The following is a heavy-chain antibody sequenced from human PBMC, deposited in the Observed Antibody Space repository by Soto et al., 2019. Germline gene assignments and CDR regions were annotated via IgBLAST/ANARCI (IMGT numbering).Heavy chain of an antibody. V-gene: IGHV4-38-2*02. CDR3: AREVGYCSSTSCLNWFDP. CDR2: IYHSGST. Sequence: SETRSLTCAGSGYSISSGYYWGWIRQPPGKGLEWIGSIYHSGSTYYNPSLKSRVTISVDTSKNQFSLKLSSVTAADTAVYYCAREVGYCSSTSCLNWFDPWGQGTLVTVSS. D-gene: IGHD2-2*01. CDR1: GYSISSGYY. J-gene: IGHJ5*02.